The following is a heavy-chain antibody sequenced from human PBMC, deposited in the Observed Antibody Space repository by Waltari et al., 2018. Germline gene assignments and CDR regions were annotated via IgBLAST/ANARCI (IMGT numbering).Heavy chain of an antibody. CDR2: MYRGGST. CDR3: ARGPMPVWFGNWYFDL. D-gene: IGHD3-10*01. CDR1: VFSVSSNF. V-gene: IGHV3-53*01. J-gene: IGHJ2*01. Sequence: EVHLVESGGGLLQPGPSLRLPCAAYVFSVSSNFMTWVRQAPGRGLEWVSIMYRGGSTCYADSVKGRFTSSRDNLQNTLFRQMNSLRVEDTAVYYGARGPMPVWFGNWYFDLWGRGSRVTVSS.